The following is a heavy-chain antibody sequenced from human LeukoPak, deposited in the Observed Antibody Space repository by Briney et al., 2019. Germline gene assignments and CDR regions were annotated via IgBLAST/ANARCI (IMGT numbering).Heavy chain of an antibody. CDR3: ATGHYYGSGSYGY. CDR2: MYYRGST. CDR1: AGTITTSGYD. D-gene: IGHD3-10*01. Sequence: PSETLSLTCTVSAGTITTSGYDWGWLRQTPGRGLEWIGNMYYRGSTYYNPSLKSRVTISVDTSKNQFSLELSSVTAADTAVYYCATGHYYGSGSYGYWGQGTLVTVSA. V-gene: IGHV4-39*01. J-gene: IGHJ4*02.